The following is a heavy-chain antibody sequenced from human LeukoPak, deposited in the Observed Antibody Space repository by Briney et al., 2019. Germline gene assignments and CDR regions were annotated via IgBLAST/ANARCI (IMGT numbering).Heavy chain of an antibody. CDR2: ISYDGSNK. CDR3: AKVNYREYYFDY. J-gene: IGHJ4*02. CDR1: GFTFSGHN. Sequence: PGGSLRLSCAASGFTFSGHNMNWVRQAPGKGLEWVAIISYDGSNKYYADSVKGRFTISRDNSKNTLYLQMNSLRAEDTAVYYCAKVNYREYYFDYWGQGTLVTVSS. V-gene: IGHV3-30*18. D-gene: IGHD5-24*01.